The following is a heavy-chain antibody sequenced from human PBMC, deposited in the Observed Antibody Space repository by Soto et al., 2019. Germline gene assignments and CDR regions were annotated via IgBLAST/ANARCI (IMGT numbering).Heavy chain of an antibody. V-gene: IGHV4-4*02. CDR3: ARPGTGGYRGYDVAGTCWFDP. Sequence: QVQLQESGPGLVKPSGTLSLTCAVSGGSISSSNWWSWVRQPPGKELVWIGEIYHSGSTNYNPSLKSRVTISVDKSKNQFSLKLSSVTAADTAVYYCARPGTGGYRGYDVAGTCWFDPWAQGPLATVS. CDR1: GGSISSSNW. CDR2: IYHSGST. D-gene: IGHD5-12*01. J-gene: IGHJ5*02.